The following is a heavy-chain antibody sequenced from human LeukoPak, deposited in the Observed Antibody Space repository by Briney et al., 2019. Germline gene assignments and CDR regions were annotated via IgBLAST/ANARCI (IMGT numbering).Heavy chain of an antibody. CDR3: ARASESIAGYYFDY. D-gene: IGHD6-13*01. V-gene: IGHV1-18*01. CDR2: ISAYNGNT. J-gene: IGHJ4*02. CDR1: GYTFTSYG. Sequence: GASVKVSCKASGYTFTSYGISWVGQAPGQGLEWMGWISAYNGNTNYAQKLQGRVTMTTDTPTSTAYMELSSLTSEDTAVYYCARASESIAGYYFDYRGQGTLVTVSS.